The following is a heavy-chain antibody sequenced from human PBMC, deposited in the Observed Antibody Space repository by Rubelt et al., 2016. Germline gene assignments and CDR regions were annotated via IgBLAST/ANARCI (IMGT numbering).Heavy chain of an antibody. Sequence: QLVQSAAEVKEPGASVKVSCKASGYTFTGYYMHWVRQAPGQGLEWMGRINPNSGDTNYAQKFQGRVTMTRDTSISTAYMDLSRLTSEDTAVFYCARNEGGGLDYWGQGTLVIVSS. D-gene: IGHD3-16*01. CDR3: ARNEGGGLDY. CDR1: GYTFTGYY. J-gene: IGHJ4*02. CDR2: INPNSGDT. V-gene: IGHV1-2*06.